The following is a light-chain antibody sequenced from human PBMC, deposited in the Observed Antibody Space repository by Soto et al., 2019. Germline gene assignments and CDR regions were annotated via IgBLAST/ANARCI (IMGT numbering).Light chain of an antibody. V-gene: IGKV3-15*01. Sequence: ETVMTPSPATLSGPPRQRVTLYWRASHNVSSNLAWYQQKPGQAPRLLIYGASTRNTGIPARFSGSGSGTEFTLTISSLQPEDFAAYYCQQYNNWPQTFGQGTKVDIK. CDR3: QQYNNWPQT. CDR2: GAS. CDR1: HNVSSN. J-gene: IGKJ1*01.